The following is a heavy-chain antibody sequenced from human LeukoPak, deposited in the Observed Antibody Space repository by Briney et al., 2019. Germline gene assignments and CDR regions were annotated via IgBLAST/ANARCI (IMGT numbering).Heavy chain of an antibody. J-gene: IGHJ6*03. CDR2: ISAYNGNT. V-gene: IGHV1-18*01. CDR3: ARGPRALSTDYYNYYMDV. CDR1: GYTFTTYG. Sequence: ASVKVSCKASGYTFTTYGFIWVRQAPGQGLQWMGWISAYNGNTNYTQKFQGRVTMTTDTSTSTAYMELRSLRPDDTAVYFCARGPRALSTDYYNYYMDVWGKGTTVTVSS.